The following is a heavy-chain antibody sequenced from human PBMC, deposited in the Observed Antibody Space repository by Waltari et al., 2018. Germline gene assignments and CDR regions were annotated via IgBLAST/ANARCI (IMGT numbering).Heavy chain of an antibody. CDR3: ARGVRTEVQQQLAMGPHYYYYMDV. CDR2: IHHSGST. V-gene: IGHV4-38-2*02. CDR1: GFSISSGYY. Sequence: QVQLQESGPGLVKPSETLSLTCTVSGFSISSGYYWGWIRQPPGKGLEWIGNIHHSGSTFYNPSLKSRVTISLDTSKNQFSLNLNSVTAADTAVYFWARGVRTEVQQQLAMGPHYYYYMDVWGKGTTVTISS. D-gene: IGHD6-13*01. J-gene: IGHJ6*03.